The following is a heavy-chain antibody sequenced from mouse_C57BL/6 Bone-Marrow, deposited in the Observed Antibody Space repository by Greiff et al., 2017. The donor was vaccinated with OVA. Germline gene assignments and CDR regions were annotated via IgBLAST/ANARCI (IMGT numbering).Heavy chain of an antibody. V-gene: IGHV5-4*03. CDR2: ISDGGSYT. CDR1: GFTFSSYA. D-gene: IGHD4-1*01. J-gene: IGHJ3*01. Sequence: EVKLQESGGGLVKPGGSLKLSCAASGFTFSSYAMSWVRQTPEKRLEWVATISDGGSYTYYPDNVQGRFTISRDNAKNNLYLQMSHLKSEDTAMYYCARAHLGRGRFAYWGQGTLVTVSA. CDR3: ARAHLGRGRFAY.